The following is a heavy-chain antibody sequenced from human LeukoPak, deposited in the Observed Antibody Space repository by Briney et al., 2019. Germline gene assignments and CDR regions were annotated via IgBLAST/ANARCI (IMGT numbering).Heavy chain of an antibody. CDR1: GFTFSIYA. CDR3: AKSGRATGYSSFDS. D-gene: IGHD3-9*01. CDR2: ISDDANNE. J-gene: IGHJ4*02. Sequence: GGSLRLSCAVSGFTFSIYAMHWVRQAPGKGLEWVAVISDDANNEEYADSVKGRFTLSRDNSKNTVYLRMNSLRAEDTAVYYCAKSGRATGYSSFDSWGQGTLVTVSS. V-gene: IGHV3-30*04.